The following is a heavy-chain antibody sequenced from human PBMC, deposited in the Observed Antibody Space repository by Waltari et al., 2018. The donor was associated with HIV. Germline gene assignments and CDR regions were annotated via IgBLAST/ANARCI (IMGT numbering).Heavy chain of an antibody. CDR3: AKALYSGPFES. V-gene: IGHV1-69*11. CDR1: AGSLKMYS. J-gene: IGHJ5*01. D-gene: IGHD2-21*01. CDR2: IIPIHGQVASA. Sequence: QVQLVQSGAEVKRPGSSVKVSCKASAGSLKMYSIRWVRQTPGQGLEGMGGIIPIHGQVASATYAAKFQDRVTFTADDSTNIADMELSDLRPEDTAIYYCAKALYSGPFESWGQGTLVTVSS.